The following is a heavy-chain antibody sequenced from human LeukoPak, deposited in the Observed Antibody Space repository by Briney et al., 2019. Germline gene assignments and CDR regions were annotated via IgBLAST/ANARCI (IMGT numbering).Heavy chain of an antibody. D-gene: IGHD3-3*01. Sequence: GGSLRLSCAASGFTFSSYWMHWVRQAPGKGLVWVSRVSSDGSITDYTDSVKGRFTISRDNAKNTLYLQMNSLRAEDAAMYYCVRAVGGNDGRTFGYWAQGTLVTVSS. J-gene: IGHJ4*02. CDR1: GFTFSSYW. V-gene: IGHV3-74*01. CDR3: VRAVGGNDGRTFGY. CDR2: VSSDGSIT.